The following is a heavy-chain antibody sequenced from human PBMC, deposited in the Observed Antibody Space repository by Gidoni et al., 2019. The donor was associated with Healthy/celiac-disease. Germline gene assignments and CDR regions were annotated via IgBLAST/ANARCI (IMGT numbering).Heavy chain of an antibody. Sequence: QVQLVQSGAEVKKPGSSVKVSCKASGGTFSSYAISWVRQAPGQGLEWMGGIIPIFGTANYAQKFQGRVTITADESTSTAYMELSSLRSEDTAVYYCARGLEELDPYYYYGMDVWGQGTTVTVSS. CDR2: IIPIFGTA. J-gene: IGHJ6*02. V-gene: IGHV1-69*01. CDR3: ARGLEELDPYYYYGMDV. D-gene: IGHD1-26*01. CDR1: GGTFSSYA.